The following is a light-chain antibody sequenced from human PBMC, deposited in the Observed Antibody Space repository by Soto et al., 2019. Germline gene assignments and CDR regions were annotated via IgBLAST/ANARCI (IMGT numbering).Light chain of an antibody. V-gene: IGKV3D-20*01. CDR1: QSVSXSY. J-gene: IGKJ2*01. CDR2: DAS. Sequence: EIVLTQSPATXXLSPGERATXXXXASQSVSXSYLAWYQQKPGLAPRLLIYDASSRATGIPDRFSGSGSGTDFTLTISRLEPEDFAVYYCQQYGSSPVTFGQGTKLEIK. CDR3: QQYGSSPVT.